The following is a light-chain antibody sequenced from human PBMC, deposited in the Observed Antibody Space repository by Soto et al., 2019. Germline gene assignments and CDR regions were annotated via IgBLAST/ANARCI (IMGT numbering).Light chain of an antibody. J-gene: IGKJ2*01. CDR3: QQRSIWYA. Sequence: EIVLTQSTATLSLSPGERATLSCRASQSVSSYLAWYQQKPGQAPRLLIYDASTRATGIPARFSGSGSGTDFTLTISSLEPEDFAVYYCQQRSIWYAFGQGTKLEIK. V-gene: IGKV3-11*01. CDR1: QSVSSY. CDR2: DAS.